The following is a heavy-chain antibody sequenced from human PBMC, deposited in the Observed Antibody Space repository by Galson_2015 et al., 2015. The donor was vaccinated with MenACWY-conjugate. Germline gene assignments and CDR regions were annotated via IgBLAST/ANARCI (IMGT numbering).Heavy chain of an antibody. V-gene: IGHV1-18*01. CDR2: ISGYNGDT. D-gene: IGHD3-16*01. CDR1: GYIFTKYG. CDR3: AREGERCTDFQY. Sequence: SVKDSCKASGYIFTKYGISWLRQAPGQGLEWMGSISGYNGDTNYAQKLQGRVTMTTDTSTNTAYMELRNLRSDDTAVYYCAREGERCTDFQYWGQGTLVIASS. J-gene: IGHJ1*01.